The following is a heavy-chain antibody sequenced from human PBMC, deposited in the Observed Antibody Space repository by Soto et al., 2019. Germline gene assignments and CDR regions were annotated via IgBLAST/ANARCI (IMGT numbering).Heavy chain of an antibody. V-gene: IGHV4-31*03. CDR2: IYYSGST. J-gene: IGHJ6*02. Sequence: SETLSLTCTVSGGSISSGGYYWSWIRQHPGKGLEWIGYIYYSGSTYYNPSLKSRVTISVDTSKNQFSLKLSSVTAADTAVYYCARGVFYYGSGSYYWNYYYYGMDVWGQWTTVTVS. CDR3: ARGVFYYGSGSYYWNYYYYGMDV. CDR1: GGSISSGGYY. D-gene: IGHD3-10*01.